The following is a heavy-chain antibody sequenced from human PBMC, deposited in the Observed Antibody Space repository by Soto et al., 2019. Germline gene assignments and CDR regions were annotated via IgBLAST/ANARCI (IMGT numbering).Heavy chain of an antibody. CDR2: IIPIFGTA. D-gene: IGHD6-19*01. J-gene: IGHJ5*02. V-gene: IGHV1-69*13. CDR3: ARALAVAGNNRFDP. CDR1: GGTFSSYT. Sequence: SVKVSCKASGGTFSSYTISWVRQAPGQGLEWMGGIIPIFGTANYAQKFQGRVTITADESTSTAYMELSSLRSEDTAVYYCARALAVAGNNRFDPWGQGTLVTVSS.